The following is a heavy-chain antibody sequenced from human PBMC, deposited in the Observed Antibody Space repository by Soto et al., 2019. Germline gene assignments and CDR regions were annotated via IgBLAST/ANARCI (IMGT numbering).Heavy chain of an antibody. V-gene: IGHV3-53*01. D-gene: IGHD5-18*01. CDR2: IYSGGST. CDR3: ARELYSYGPQDFYYGMDV. J-gene: IGHJ6*02. Sequence: EVQLVESGGGLIQPGGSLRLSCAASGFTVSSNYMSWVRQAPGKGLEWVSVIYSGGSTYYADSVKGRFTISRDNSKNTLYLQMNSLRAEDTAVYYWARELYSYGPQDFYYGMDVWGQGTTVTVSS. CDR1: GFTVSSNY.